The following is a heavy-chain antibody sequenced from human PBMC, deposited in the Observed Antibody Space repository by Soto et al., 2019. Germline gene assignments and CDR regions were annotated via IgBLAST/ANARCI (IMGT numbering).Heavy chain of an antibody. V-gene: IGHV1-18*01. CDR2: ISAYNGNT. J-gene: IGHJ5*02. D-gene: IGHD1-26*01. CDR1: GYTFPSYG. CDR3: ARGRGSYPLGYWFDP. Sequence: QVQLVHPGAEVKKPGASVKVSCRASGYTFPSYGTSWVRQAPGQGLEWMGWISAYNGNTNYAQKLQGRVTMTTDTSTSTAYMELRSLRFDDTAVYYCARGRGSYPLGYWFDPWGQGTLVTVSS.